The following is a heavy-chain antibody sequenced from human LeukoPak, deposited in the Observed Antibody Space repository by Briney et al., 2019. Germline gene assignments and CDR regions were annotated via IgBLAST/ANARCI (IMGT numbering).Heavy chain of an antibody. CDR2: ISGSGGST. D-gene: IGHD3-9*01. J-gene: IGHJ4*02. Sequence: GALRLSCAASGFTFSSYGMSWVRQAPGKGLEWVSAISGSGGSTYYADSVKGRFTISRDNSKNTLYLQMNSLRAEDTAVYYCAKVNVLRYFDWLFEQGGYFDYWGQGTLVTVSS. V-gene: IGHV3-23*01. CDR1: GFTFSSYG. CDR3: AKVNVLRYFDWLFEQGGYFDY.